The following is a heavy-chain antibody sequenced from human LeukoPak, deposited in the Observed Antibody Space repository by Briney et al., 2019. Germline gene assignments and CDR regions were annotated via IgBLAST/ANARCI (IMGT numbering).Heavy chain of an antibody. J-gene: IGHJ4*02. CDR3: ARGYRRDDILTGYYGDYFDY. D-gene: IGHD3-9*01. Sequence: GGSLRLSCAASGFTFSSYSMNWVRQAPGKGLEWVSSSSSSSSYIYYADSVKGRFTISRDNAKNSLYLQMNSLRAEDTAVYYCARGYRRDDILTGYYGDYFDYWGQGTLVTVSS. CDR2: SSSSSSYI. CDR1: GFTFSSYS. V-gene: IGHV3-21*01.